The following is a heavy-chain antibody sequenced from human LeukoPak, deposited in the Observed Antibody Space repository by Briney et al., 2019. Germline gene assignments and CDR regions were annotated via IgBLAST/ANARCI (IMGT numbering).Heavy chain of an antibody. D-gene: IGHD5-24*01. CDR2: ISSSSSYI. Sequence: GGSLRLSCAASGFTFSSYSMNWVRQAPGKGLEWVSSISSSSSYIYYADSVKGRFTISRDNAKNSLYLQMNSLRAEDTAVYYCVRATRWPRPSFDYWGQGTLVTVSS. CDR3: VRATRWPRPSFDY. J-gene: IGHJ4*02. CDR1: GFTFSSYS. V-gene: IGHV3-21*01.